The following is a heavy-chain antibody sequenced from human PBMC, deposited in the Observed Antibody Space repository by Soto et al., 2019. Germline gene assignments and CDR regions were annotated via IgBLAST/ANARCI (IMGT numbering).Heavy chain of an antibody. J-gene: IGHJ2*01. CDR2: IYYTGYT. CDR3: ARSAIATQWFFDL. V-gene: IGHV4-39*01. Sequence: LVTLPLRCTVAGFPSGNLGCHRVWIRKAPGKGLEWLATIYYTGYTYHNPSLKSHVTISVDTSKDQFSLKLTSVTAADTALYYCARSAIATQWFFDLPGRDPLVTLSS. D-gene: IGHD5-18*01. CDR1: GFPSGNLGCH.